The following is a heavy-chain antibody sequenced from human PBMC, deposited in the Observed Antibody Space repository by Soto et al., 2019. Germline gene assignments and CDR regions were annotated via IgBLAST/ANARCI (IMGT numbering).Heavy chain of an antibody. CDR1: GFTFSSYS. CDR2: ISTSSSSI. Sequence: EVQLVESGGGLVQPGGSLRLSCAASGFTFSSYSLNWVRQAPGKRLEWVSYISTSSSSIYYADSVKDRFTISRDTAKNSLYVQMNSLRAEDTAVSYCAREVSRYYDFCCGQGDYWGQGTLVTVSS. V-gene: IGHV3-48*01. J-gene: IGHJ4*02. D-gene: IGHD3-3*01. CDR3: AREVSRYYDFCCGQGDY.